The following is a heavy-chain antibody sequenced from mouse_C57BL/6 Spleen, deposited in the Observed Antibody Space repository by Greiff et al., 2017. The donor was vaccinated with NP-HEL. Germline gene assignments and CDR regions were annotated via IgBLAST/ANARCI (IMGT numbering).Heavy chain of an antibody. CDR1: GYAFSSSW. V-gene: IGHV1-82*01. J-gene: IGHJ2*01. CDR2: IYPGDGDT. CDR3: ARSEGHGY. Sequence: VQLQQSGPELVKPGASVKISCKASGYAFSSSWLNWVKQRPGKGLEWIGRIYPGDGDTNYNGKFKGKATLTADKSSSTAYMQLSSLTSEDSAVYFCARSEGHGYWGQGTTLTVSS. D-gene: IGHD3-3*01.